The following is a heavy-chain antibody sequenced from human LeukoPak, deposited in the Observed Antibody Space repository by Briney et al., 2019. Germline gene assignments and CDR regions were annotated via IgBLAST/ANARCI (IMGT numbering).Heavy chain of an antibody. J-gene: IGHJ4*02. D-gene: IGHD3-22*01. CDR1: GGSFSSTTYY. CDR3: ARHYYDSSGYYPWYFDY. V-gene: IGHV4-39*01. Sequence: KPSETLSLTCTVSGGSFSSTTYYWGWIRQPPGKGLEWIGSIYYSGGTYYNQSLKSRVTISVDTSKNQFSLQLTSVTAADTALYYCARHYYDSSGYYPWYFDYWGQGTLVTVSS. CDR2: IYYSGGT.